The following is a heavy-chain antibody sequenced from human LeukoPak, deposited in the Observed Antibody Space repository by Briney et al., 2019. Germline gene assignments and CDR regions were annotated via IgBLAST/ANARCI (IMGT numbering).Heavy chain of an antibody. CDR3: ARDRGSYSSSGVDY. CDR2: IWYDGTNK. J-gene: IGHJ4*02. CDR1: GFTFSNSG. D-gene: IGHD1-26*01. V-gene: IGHV3-33*01. Sequence: GGSLRLSCAASGFTFSNSGMHWVRQAPGKGLEWVAVIWYDGTNKYYADSVKGRFTISRDNSKTTLFLQMNSLRAEDTAVYYCARDRGSYSSSGVDYWGQGALVTVSS.